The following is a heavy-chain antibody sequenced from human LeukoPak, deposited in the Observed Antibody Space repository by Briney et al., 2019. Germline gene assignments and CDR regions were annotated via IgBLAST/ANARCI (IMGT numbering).Heavy chain of an antibody. D-gene: IGHD4-23*01. V-gene: IGHV1-18*01. CDR2: ISAYNGNT. J-gene: IGHJ4*02. CDR3: ARWPVVTPEDY. CDR1: GYTFTSYG. Sequence: EASVKVSCKASGYTFTSYGISWVRQAPGQGIEWMGWISAYNGNTNYAQKLQGRVTMTTDTSTSTAYMELRSLRSDDTAVYYCARWPVVTPEDYWGQGTLVTVSS.